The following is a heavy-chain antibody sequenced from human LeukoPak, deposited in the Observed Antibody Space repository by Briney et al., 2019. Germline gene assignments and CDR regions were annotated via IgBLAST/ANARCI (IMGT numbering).Heavy chain of an antibody. Sequence: SETLSLTCTVSGGSISGYYWSWIRQPPGKGLEWIGYIYYSGSTNYNPSLKSRVTISVDTSKNQFSLKLSSVTAADTAVYYCASGTAMVFWFDPWGQGTLVTLSS. V-gene: IGHV4-59*08. CDR2: IYYSGST. J-gene: IGHJ5*02. D-gene: IGHD5-18*01. CDR1: GGSISGYY. CDR3: ASGTAMVFWFDP.